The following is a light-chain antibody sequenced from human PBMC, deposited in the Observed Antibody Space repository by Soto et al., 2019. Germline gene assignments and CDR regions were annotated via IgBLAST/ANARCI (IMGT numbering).Light chain of an antibody. J-gene: IGLJ1*01. CDR2: EDS. CDR3: CSYADSSTYV. CDR1: SSYVGSYNL. V-gene: IGLV2-23*01. Sequence: QSALTQPASVSGSPGQSITISCTGTSSYVGSYNLVSGYQQHPGKAPKLMIYEDSKRPSGVSNRFSGSKSGNTASLTISGLQTEDEADYYCCSYADSSTYVFGTGTKVTVL.